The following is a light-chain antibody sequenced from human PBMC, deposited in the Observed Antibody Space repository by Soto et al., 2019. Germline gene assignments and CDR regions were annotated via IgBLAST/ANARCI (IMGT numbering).Light chain of an antibody. CDR2: GAF. V-gene: IGKV3-20*01. CDR3: QYYGGYYGSSPRYT. CDR1: QNVSSNY. Sequence: EIVLTQSPGTLSLSPGERATLSCRASQNVSSNYLAWYQQRPGQAPRLLMYGAFIRATGIPDRISGSGSGTDFTVTISRLVPEDFAVYYCQYYGGYYGSSPRYTFGQGTKLDSK. J-gene: IGKJ2*01.